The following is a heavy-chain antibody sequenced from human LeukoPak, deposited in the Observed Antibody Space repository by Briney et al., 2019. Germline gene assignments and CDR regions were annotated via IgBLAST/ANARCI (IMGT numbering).Heavy chain of an antibody. J-gene: IGHJ4*02. CDR3: ARHQGVGAIAFDY. Sequence: PSETLSLTCTVSGGSISSYYGRWVRQPPGKGLEWIGYIFYSASPTYTPSLKSRVTISVHTSKNQFSLKLSSVPAADTAVYYCARHQGVGAIAFDYWGQGTLVTVSS. V-gene: IGHV4-59*08. D-gene: IGHD1-26*01. CDR1: GGSISSYY. CDR2: IFYSASP.